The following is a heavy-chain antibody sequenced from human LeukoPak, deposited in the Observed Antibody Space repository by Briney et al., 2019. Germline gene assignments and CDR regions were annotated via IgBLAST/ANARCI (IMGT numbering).Heavy chain of an antibody. CDR1: GFTFNDHY. V-gene: IGHV3-11*06. J-gene: IGHJ6*02. CDR3: ARGHYGMDV. Sequence: GGSLRLSCVASGFTFNDHYTSWIRQAPGKGLEWVSYVSTTSRYTDYADSVKGRFTISRDNAKNSLDLQMSSLTVEDTAVYYCARGHYGMDVWGQGTTVTVSS. CDR2: VSTTSRYT.